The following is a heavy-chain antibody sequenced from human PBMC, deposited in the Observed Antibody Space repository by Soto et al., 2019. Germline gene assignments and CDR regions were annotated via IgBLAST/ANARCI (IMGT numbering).Heavy chain of an antibody. D-gene: IGHD6-25*01. CDR1: GYSLTDLS. V-gene: IGHV1-24*01. CDR3: ATITSSAPNWFDP. CDR2: FDPEDGET. J-gene: IGHJ5*02. Sequence: ASVKVSCKVSGYSLTDLSMHWVRQAPGKGLEWMGGFDPEDGETIYAQKFQGRVTMTEDTSTDTAYMELSSLRSEDTAVYYCATITSSAPNWFDPWGQGTLVTVSS.